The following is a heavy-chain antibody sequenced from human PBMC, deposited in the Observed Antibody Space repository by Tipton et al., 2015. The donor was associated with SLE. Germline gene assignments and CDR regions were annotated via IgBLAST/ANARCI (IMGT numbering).Heavy chain of an antibody. D-gene: IGHD2-15*01. CDR1: GGSISSYS. CDR2: IHYSGST. V-gene: IGHV4-59*08. Sequence: TLSLTCTVSGGSISSYSWSWIRQPPGKGLEWIGYIHYSGSTNYNPSLKSRVTISVDTSKNQFSLRLSSVTAADTAVYYCARAEGSWDAFDIWGQGTMVTVSS. J-gene: IGHJ3*02. CDR3: ARAEGSWDAFDI.